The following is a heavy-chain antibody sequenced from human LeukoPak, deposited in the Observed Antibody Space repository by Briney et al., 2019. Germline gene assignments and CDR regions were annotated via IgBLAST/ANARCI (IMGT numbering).Heavy chain of an antibody. Sequence: GGSLRLSCAASGFTFSSYAMHWVRQAPAKGLEWVAVISYDGSNKYYADSVKGRFTISRDNSKNTLYLQMNSLRAEDTAVYYCARDPIVVVPAATTYYFDYWGQGTLVAVSS. CDR3: ARDPIVVVPAATTYYFDY. CDR1: GFTFSSYA. CDR2: ISYDGSNK. J-gene: IGHJ4*02. D-gene: IGHD2-2*01. V-gene: IGHV3-30-3*01.